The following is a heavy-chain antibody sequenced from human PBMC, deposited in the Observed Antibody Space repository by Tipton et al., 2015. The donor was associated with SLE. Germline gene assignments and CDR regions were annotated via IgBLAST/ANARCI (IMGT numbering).Heavy chain of an antibody. CDR1: GDSMSSGSHY. CDR3: ARQERLRHYYGMEV. Sequence: TLSLTCSVPGDSMSSGSHYWGWFRQPPGKGLEWLGALDDSGGTHRNPSLKSRVTLSVATSNNHFSLSLRSVTAADTAVYYCARQERLRHYYGMEVWGRGTTVTVSS. J-gene: IGHJ6*02. D-gene: IGHD4-17*01. V-gene: IGHV4-39*01. CDR2: LDDSGGT.